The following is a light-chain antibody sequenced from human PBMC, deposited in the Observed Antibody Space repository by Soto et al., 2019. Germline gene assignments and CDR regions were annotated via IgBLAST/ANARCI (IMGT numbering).Light chain of an antibody. V-gene: IGKV3-11*01. Sequence: EIVLTQSPATLSLSPGERATLSCRASQSFSSYLAWYQQKPGQAPRLLIYDASNRATGIPARFSGRGSGKDFTLTISSLEPEDFAVYYCQQRSNWPPVITFGQGTRLESK. J-gene: IGKJ5*01. CDR2: DAS. CDR3: QQRSNWPPVIT. CDR1: QSFSSY.